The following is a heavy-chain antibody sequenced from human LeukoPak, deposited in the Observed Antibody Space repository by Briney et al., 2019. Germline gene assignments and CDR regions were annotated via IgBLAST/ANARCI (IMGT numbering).Heavy chain of an antibody. Sequence: SETLSLTCTVSGGSITSYYWNWIRQPPGKGLEWIGEIYHSGSTNYNPSLKSRVTISVDKSKNQFSLKLSSVTAADTAVYYCARDGRNYYDSSGYYDYWGQGTLVTVSS. CDR1: GGSITSYY. J-gene: IGHJ4*02. D-gene: IGHD3-22*01. CDR3: ARDGRNYYDSSGYYDY. V-gene: IGHV4-59*12. CDR2: IYHSGST.